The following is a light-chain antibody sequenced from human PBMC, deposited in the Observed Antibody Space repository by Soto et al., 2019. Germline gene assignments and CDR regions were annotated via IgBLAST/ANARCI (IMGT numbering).Light chain of an antibody. J-gene: IGKJ5*01. V-gene: IGKV1-5*03. CDR1: QRISSW. CDR2: KAS. CDR3: QQDNSYPIT. Sequence: DIQMTQSPSTLSASVGDRVTITCRASQRISSWLAWYQQKPGKAPNLLIYKASSLETGSPSRVRGSGSGTEFTLTISSLQPDDFANYHCQQDNSYPITFGQGTRLEIK.